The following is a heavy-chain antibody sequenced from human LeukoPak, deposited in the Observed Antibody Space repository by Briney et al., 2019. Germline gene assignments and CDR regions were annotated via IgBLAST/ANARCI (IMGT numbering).Heavy chain of an antibody. V-gene: IGHV1-24*01. CDR3: ATLEPEPGDFGGLAY. D-gene: IGHD4-17*01. CDR2: FDSEEYDT. CDR1: GYTLTALA. J-gene: IGHJ4*02. Sequence: EPSVKVSCKVSGYTLTALALHWVGQAPGKGFEWIGGFDSEEYDTIYAQKFQGRVTMTEDTSTDTAYMELSSLYFEDTAVYYCATLEPEPGDFGGLAYWGQGTLVTVSS.